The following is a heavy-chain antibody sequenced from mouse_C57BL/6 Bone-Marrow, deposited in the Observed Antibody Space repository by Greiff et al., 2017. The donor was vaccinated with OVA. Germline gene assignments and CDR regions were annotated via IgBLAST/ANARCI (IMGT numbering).Heavy chain of an antibody. D-gene: IGHD2-4*01. CDR2: IYPSSGNT. Sequence: QVQLQQSGAELARPGASVKLSCKASGYTFTSYGISWVKQRPGQGLEWIGEIYPSSGNTNYNEKFKGKATLTADKSSSTAYMELRSLTSEDSAVYFGAPRVDYDGGRGLDYWGQGTTLTVSS. CDR1: GYTFTSYG. V-gene: IGHV1-81*01. CDR3: APRVDYDGGRGLDY. J-gene: IGHJ2*01.